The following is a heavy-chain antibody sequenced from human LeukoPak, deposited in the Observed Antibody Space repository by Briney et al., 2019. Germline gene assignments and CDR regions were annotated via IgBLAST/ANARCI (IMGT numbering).Heavy chain of an antibody. CDR2: ISSSSSYI. D-gene: IGHD4-23*01. V-gene: IGHV3-21*01. J-gene: IGHJ4*02. CDR3: ARSRQTTVVTPALN. Sequence: KTGGSLRLSCAASGFTFSSYCMNWVRQAPGKGLEWVSSISSSSSYIYYADSVKGRFTISRDNAKNSLYLQMNSLRAEDTAVYYCARSRQTTVVTPALNWGQGTLVTVSS. CDR1: GFTFSSYC.